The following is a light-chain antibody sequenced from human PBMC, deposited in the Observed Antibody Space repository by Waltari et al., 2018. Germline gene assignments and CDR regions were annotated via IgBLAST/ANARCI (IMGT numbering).Light chain of an antibody. Sequence: IQLTQSPSSLSASVGERINITCRASQGISSYLAWYQQKPGKAPKLLIYAASTLQSGVPSRFSGSGSGTDFTLTISSLQPEDFATYYCQQLNSYPLFGGGTKVEIK. CDR2: AAS. CDR1: QGISSY. J-gene: IGKJ4*01. CDR3: QQLNSYPL. V-gene: IGKV1-9*01.